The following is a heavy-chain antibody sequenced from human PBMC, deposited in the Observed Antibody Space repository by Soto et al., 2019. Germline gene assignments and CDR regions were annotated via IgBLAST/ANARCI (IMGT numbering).Heavy chain of an antibody. V-gene: IGHV1-8*01. CDR3: ARERTVAGNDY. D-gene: IGHD6-19*01. CDR1: GYTFTSYD. J-gene: IGHJ4*02. CDR2: MNPNSGNT. Sequence: QVQLVQSGAEVKKPGASVKVSCKASGYTFTSYDINWVRQATGQGLEWMGWMNPNSGNTGYAQKFQGRVTMTRYTSISTAYMELSSLRSEDTAEYCARERTVAGNDYWGQGTLVTVSS.